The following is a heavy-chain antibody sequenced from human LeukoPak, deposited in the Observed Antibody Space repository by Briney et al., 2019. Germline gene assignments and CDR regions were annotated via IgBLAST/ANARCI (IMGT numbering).Heavy chain of an antibody. CDR3: ARARHYYGSGSYYGKWFDP. V-gene: IGHV1-46*01. J-gene: IGHJ5*02. CDR2: INPSGGST. D-gene: IGHD3-10*01. CDR1: GYTFTTYY. Sequence: GASVKVSCKASGYTFTTYYIHWVRQAPGQGLEWMGIINPSGGSTSYAQKFQGRVTMTRDTSTSTVYMELSSLRSEDTAVYYCARARHYYGSGSYYGKWFDPWGQGTLVTVSS.